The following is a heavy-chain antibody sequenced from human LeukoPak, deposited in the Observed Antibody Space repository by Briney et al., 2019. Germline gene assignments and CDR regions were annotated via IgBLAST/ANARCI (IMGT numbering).Heavy chain of an antibody. V-gene: IGHV3-23*01. D-gene: IGHD6-6*01. Sequence: GGSLRLSCAASGFTFSSYAMSWVRQAPGKGLEWVSAISSSGGSTYYADSVKGRFTISRDNSKNTLYLQMNSLRAEDTAVYYCARGLSGYASSLGYWGQGTLVTVSA. CDR1: GFTFSSYA. CDR2: ISSSGGST. J-gene: IGHJ4*02. CDR3: ARGLSGYASSLGY.